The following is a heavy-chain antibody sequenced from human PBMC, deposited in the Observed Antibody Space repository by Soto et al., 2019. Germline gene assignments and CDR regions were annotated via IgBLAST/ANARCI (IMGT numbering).Heavy chain of an antibody. J-gene: IGHJ4*02. D-gene: IGHD5-18*01. CDR3: ERHLSGYGYLYFEY. Sequence: QLQLQESGPGLVKPSETQSLTCTVSGGSISSNSYYWAWIRQPPGKGLEWLGRGYHGGNTYYNLSHNIRVTVSVDTSTKKLSLKLNPVTAADTVVYFCERHLSGYGYLYFEYWCQGILVTVSS. CDR2: GYHGGNT. CDR1: GGSISSNSYY. V-gene: IGHV4-39*01.